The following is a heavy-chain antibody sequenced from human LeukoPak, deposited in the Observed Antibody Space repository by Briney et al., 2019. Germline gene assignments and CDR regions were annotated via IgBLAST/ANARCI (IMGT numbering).Heavy chain of an antibody. J-gene: IGHJ3*02. V-gene: IGHV1-8*01. CDR2: VNPNSGNT. D-gene: IGHD6-13*01. Sequence: VASVKVSCKASGYTFTSYDINWVRQATGQGLGWMGWVNPNSGNTGYAQKFQGRVTMTRNTSISTAYMELSSLRSEDTAVYYCARGASYSSSWYHAFDIWGQGTMVTVSS. CDR1: GYTFTSYD. CDR3: ARGASYSSSWYHAFDI.